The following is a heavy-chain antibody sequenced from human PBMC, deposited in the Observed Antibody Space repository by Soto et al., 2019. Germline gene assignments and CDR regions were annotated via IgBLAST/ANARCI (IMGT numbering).Heavy chain of an antibody. CDR3: ARVVYGSGSYCDY. Sequence: ASVKVSCKASGYTFTSYAMHWVRQAPGQRLEWMGWINAGNDNTKYSQKFQGRVTITRDTSASTAYMELRSLRSEDTAVYYCARVVYGSGSYCDYWGQGTLVTVSS. D-gene: IGHD3-10*01. J-gene: IGHJ4*02. CDR2: INAGNDNT. CDR1: GYTFTSYA. V-gene: IGHV1-3*01.